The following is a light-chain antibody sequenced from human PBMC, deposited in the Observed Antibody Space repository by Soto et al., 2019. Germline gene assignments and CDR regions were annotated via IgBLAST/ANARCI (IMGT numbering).Light chain of an antibody. CDR3: HQRQSWPRT. Sequence: EIVLTQSPATLSSFPGDRVTLSCRASQAVNTRLAWYQHKPGQAPRLLIYLTSNRAAGIPARFSGSGSETDFTLTISDVEPEDLAVYYCHQRQSWPRTFGQGTKVDIK. J-gene: IGKJ1*01. CDR2: LTS. V-gene: IGKV3-11*01. CDR1: QAVNTR.